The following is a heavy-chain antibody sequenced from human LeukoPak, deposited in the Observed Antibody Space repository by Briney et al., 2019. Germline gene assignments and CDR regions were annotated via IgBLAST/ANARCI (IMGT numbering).Heavy chain of an antibody. V-gene: IGHV4-59*01. CDR1: GGSISSYY. CDR3: ARDPNVVIAFDI. J-gene: IGHJ3*02. Sequence: KPSETLSLTCTVSGGSISSYYWSWIRQPPGKGLEWIGYIYYSGSTNYNPSLKSRVTISVDTSKNQFSLKLSSVTAADTAVYYCARDPNVVIAFDIWGQGTMVTVSS. CDR2: IYYSGST. D-gene: IGHD2-21*01.